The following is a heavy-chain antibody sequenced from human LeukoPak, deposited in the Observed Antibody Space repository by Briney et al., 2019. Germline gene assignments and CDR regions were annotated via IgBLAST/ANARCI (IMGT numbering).Heavy chain of an antibody. CDR3: ARGIPAVI. CDR1: GGSINSGTYY. Sequence: PSQTLSLTCTVSGGSINSGTYYWTWIRQPAGKGLEWIGRIDTSGSTNYNSSLKSRVTISVDTSKNQFSLKLSSVTAADTAVYYCARGIPAVIWGQGTLVTVSS. V-gene: IGHV4-61*02. CDR2: IDTSGST. J-gene: IGHJ4*02. D-gene: IGHD3-10*01.